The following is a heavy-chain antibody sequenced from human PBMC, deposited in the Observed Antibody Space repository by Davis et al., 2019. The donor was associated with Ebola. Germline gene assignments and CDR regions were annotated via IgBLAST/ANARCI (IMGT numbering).Heavy chain of an antibody. D-gene: IGHD3-10*01. Sequence: PGGPLRPPCAASGFTFSSYWMSWVRQPPGKGLEWVANIKQDGSEKYYVDSVKGRFTISRDNAKNSLYLQMNSLRAEDTAVYYCAREGTIRGVNFDYWGQGTLVTVSS. CDR3: AREGTIRGVNFDY. J-gene: IGHJ4*02. V-gene: IGHV3-7*03. CDR1: GFTFSSYW. CDR2: IKQDGSEK.